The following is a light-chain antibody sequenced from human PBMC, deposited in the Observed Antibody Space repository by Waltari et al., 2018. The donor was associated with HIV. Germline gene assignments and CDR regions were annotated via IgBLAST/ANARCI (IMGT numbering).Light chain of an antibody. CDR2: EVT. J-gene: IGLJ2*01. Sequence: QSALTQPPSASGSPGQSVTLSCTGTNSDIGTYDYVSWSQQHPGKAPKIVISEVTKRPSGVSDRFSGSKSGNTAFLTVSGLQAEDEADYYCSSFANRDGFYVLFGGGTRLTVL. CDR1: NSDIGTYDY. V-gene: IGLV2-8*01. CDR3: SSFANRDGFYVL.